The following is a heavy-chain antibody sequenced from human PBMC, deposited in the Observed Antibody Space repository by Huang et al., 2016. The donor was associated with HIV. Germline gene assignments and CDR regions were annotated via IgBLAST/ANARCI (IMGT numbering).Heavy chain of an antibody. J-gene: IGHJ4*02. Sequence: EEKLVESGGGLVQPGGFLRLSCAASGFSFRSCNMNWVRQAPGKVLEWLAYISETGSVITYADSVKGRFTVSRDNAKNSLYLQMDSLRAEDTAVYYCARGYSSSWLYNWGQGTLVTVSS. D-gene: IGHD6-13*01. CDR3: ARGYSSSWLYN. CDR2: ISETGSVI. V-gene: IGHV3-48*01. CDR1: GFSFRSCN.